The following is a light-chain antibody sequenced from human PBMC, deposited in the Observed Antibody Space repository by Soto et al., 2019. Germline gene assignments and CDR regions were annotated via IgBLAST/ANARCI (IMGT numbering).Light chain of an antibody. Sequence: VMTQSPATLSVSPGERATLSCRASQSISRSLAWYQQKPGQAPRLLIYGASSRATGIPDRFSGSGSGTDFTLTISRLEPEDFAVYYCQQYGSSPPTFGQRTKVDIK. J-gene: IGKJ1*01. CDR1: QSISRS. V-gene: IGKV3-20*01. CDR2: GAS. CDR3: QQYGSSPPT.